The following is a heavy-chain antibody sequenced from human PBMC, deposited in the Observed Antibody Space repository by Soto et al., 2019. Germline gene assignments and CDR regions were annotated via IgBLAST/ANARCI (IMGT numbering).Heavy chain of an antibody. J-gene: IGHJ4*02. CDR2: IYWDDDK. D-gene: IGHD2-2*01. CDR1: GFSLSTSGVG. CDR3: AHKGGYCSSTSCRNYFDY. V-gene: IGHV2-5*02. Sequence: SGPTLVNPTQTLTLTCTFSGFSLSTSGVGVGWIRQPPGKALEWLALIYWDDDKRYSPSLKSRLTITKDTSKNQVVLTMTNMDPVDTATYYCAHKGGYCSSTSCRNYFDYWGQGTLVTVSS.